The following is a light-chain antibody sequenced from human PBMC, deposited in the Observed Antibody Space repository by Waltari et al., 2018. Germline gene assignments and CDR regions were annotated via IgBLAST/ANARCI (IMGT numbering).Light chain of an antibody. CDR1: STNIGGNF. V-gene: IGLV1-51*02. CDR3: GTWDSSLSGVV. CDR2: ATD. Sequence: SVLTQSPSVSAAPGQKVTISCSGRSTNIGGNFVAWYQQFPGSAPKLPIYATDSRPSGIPDRFSGSKSGTSATLGITGLQAGDEADYYCGTWDSSLSGVVFGGGTKVTVL. J-gene: IGLJ2*01.